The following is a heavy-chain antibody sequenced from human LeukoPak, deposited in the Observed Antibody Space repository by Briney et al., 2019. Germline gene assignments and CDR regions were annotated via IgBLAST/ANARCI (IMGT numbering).Heavy chain of an antibody. D-gene: IGHD6-13*01. J-gene: IGHJ4*02. CDR1: GGSISSGGYY. V-gene: IGHV4-30-2*01. CDR2: IYHSGST. CDR3: ARQGIAAAGNVRLIFDY. Sequence: SETLSLTCTVSGGSISSGGYYWSWIRQPPGKGLEWIGYIYHSGSTNYNPSLKSRVTISVDTSKNQFSLKLSSVTAADTAVYYCARQGIAAAGNVRLIFDYWGQGTLVTVSS.